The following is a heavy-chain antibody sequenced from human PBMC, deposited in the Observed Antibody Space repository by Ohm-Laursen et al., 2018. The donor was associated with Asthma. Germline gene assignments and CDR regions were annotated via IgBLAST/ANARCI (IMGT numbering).Heavy chain of an antibody. CDR2: VYKSGTT. J-gene: IGHJ4*02. CDR3: ARVLDDSSGYGFDF. Sequence: TLSLTCSVSGGSISSGDYYWCWIRQPPGKALEWIGYVYKSGTTYYKTSLKSRVTISIDTTKNQFSLKLSSMTAADTAVYYCARVLDDSSGYGFDFWGQGRLVTVPS. CDR1: GGSISSGDYY. D-gene: IGHD3-22*01. V-gene: IGHV4-30-4*01.